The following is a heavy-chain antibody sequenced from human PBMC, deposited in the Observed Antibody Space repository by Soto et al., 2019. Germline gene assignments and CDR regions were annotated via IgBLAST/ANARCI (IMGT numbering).Heavy chain of an antibody. CDR1: GGSISSYY. V-gene: IGHV4-59*08. Sequence: QVQLQESGPGLVKPSETLSLTCTVSGGSISSYYWSWIRQPPGKGLEWIGYIYYSGSTNYNPSLKSRVTISVDTSKNQFSLKLSSVTAADTAVYYCARHGLPDYWGQGTLVTVSS. CDR3: ARHGLPDY. J-gene: IGHJ4*02. D-gene: IGHD4-17*01. CDR2: IYYSGST.